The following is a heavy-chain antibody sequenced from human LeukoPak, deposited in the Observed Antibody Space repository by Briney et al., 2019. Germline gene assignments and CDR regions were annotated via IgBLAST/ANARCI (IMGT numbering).Heavy chain of an antibody. CDR2: IYYSGST. Sequence: SETLSLTCAVYGASFSGYYWGWIRQPPGKGLEWIGSIYYSGSTYYNPSLKSRVTISVDTSKNQFSLKLSSVTAADTAVYYCARCCSSTSCYTRVFDYWGQGTLVTVSS. CDR1: GASFSGYY. CDR3: ARCCSSTSCYTRVFDY. V-gene: IGHV4-39*01. D-gene: IGHD2-2*02. J-gene: IGHJ4*02.